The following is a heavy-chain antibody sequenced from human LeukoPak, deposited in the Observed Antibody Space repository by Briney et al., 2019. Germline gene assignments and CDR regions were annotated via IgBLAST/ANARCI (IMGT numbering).Heavy chain of an antibody. Sequence: PSETLSLTCAVYGGSFSGYYWSWIRQPPGKGLEWIGEVNHSGSTNYNPSLKSRVTISVDTSKNQFSLKLNSVTATDTAVYYCARHYGPWGQGTLVTVSS. CDR1: GGSFSGYY. V-gene: IGHV4-34*01. CDR3: ARHYGP. J-gene: IGHJ4*02. CDR2: VNHSGST. D-gene: IGHD3-16*01.